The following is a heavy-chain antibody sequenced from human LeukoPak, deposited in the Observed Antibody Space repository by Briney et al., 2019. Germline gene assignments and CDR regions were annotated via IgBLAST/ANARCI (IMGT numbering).Heavy chain of an antibody. J-gene: IGHJ4*02. CDR2: INPNSGGT. CDR1: GYTFTGYY. V-gene: IGHV1-2*02. D-gene: IGHD1-1*01. CDR3: ARDLQRFFFPRDY. Sequence: ASVKVSCKASGYTFTGYYMHWVRQAPGQGLEWMGWINPNSGGTNYAQKFQSRVTMTRDTSISTAYMELSRLRSDDTAVYYCARDLQRFFFPRDYWGQGTLVTVSS.